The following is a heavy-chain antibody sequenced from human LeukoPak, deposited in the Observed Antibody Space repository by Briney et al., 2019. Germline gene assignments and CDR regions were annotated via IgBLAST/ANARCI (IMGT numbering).Heavy chain of an antibody. D-gene: IGHD3-10*01. CDR2: IFPSGGEI. V-gene: IGHV3-23*01. Sequence: GGSLRLSCAASGFTFSTFAMIWVRQPPGKGLEWVSSIFPSGGEIHYADSMRGRFTISRDNSKNTLYLQMNSLRAEDTAVYYCAKEAGHYYGSGSKSLYYYYYYMDVWGKGTTVTISS. J-gene: IGHJ6*03. CDR1: GFTFSTFA. CDR3: AKEAGHYYGSGSKSLYYYYYYMDV.